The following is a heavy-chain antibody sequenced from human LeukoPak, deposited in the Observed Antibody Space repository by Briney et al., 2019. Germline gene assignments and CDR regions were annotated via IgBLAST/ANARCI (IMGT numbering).Heavy chain of an antibody. CDR2: IYYSGST. J-gene: IGHJ4*02. V-gene: IGHV4-59*01. D-gene: IGHD3-10*01. Sequence: SETLSLTCNVSGGSISSYYWSWIRQPPGKGLEWIGYIYYSGSTNYNPSLKSRVTISVDTSKNQFSLKLSSVTAADTAVYYCARGARVRFGEYYIDYWGQGTLVTVSS. CDR1: GGSISSYY. CDR3: ARGARVRFGEYYIDY.